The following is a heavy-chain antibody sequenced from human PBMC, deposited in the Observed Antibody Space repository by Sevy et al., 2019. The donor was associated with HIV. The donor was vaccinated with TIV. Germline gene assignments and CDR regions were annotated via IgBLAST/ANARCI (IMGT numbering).Heavy chain of an antibody. CDR3: ARGKSGYGYALNY. J-gene: IGHJ4*02. Sequence: GGSLRLSCAASGFSVNSNYMTWVRQAPGKGLEGVSVIYSDETTYHADSVKHRFTISRDNSKNMLYLQMSSLRAEDTAIYYCARGKSGYGYALNYWGQGTLVTVSS. CDR1: GFSVNSNY. V-gene: IGHV3-66*01. CDR2: IYSDETT. D-gene: IGHD5-18*01.